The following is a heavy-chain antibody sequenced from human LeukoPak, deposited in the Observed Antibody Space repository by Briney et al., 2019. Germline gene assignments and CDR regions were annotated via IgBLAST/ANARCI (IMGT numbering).Heavy chain of an antibody. D-gene: IGHD1-26*01. V-gene: IGHV4-4*07. CDR1: GGSISSYY. CDR2: IYTSGTI. CDR3: ARGRVGATSYFDY. J-gene: IGHJ4*02. Sequence: SETLSLTCTVSGGSISSYYWSWIRQPAGTALEWIGRIYTSGTITYNPSLKSRVTMSVDTSKNQFSLKLSSVTAADTAVYYCARGRVGATSYFDYWGQGTLVTVSS.